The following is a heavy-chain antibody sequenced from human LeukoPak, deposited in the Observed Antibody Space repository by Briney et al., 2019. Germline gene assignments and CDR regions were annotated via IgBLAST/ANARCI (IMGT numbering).Heavy chain of an antibody. V-gene: IGHV3-23*01. CDR2: ISGSGGST. J-gene: IGHJ6*04. D-gene: IGHD4-17*01. CDR1: GFTFSSYG. CDR3: AKLFTTVTTNPKDV. Sequence: GGSLRLSCAASGFTFSSYGMSWVRQAPGKGLEWVSAISGSGGSTYYADSVKGRFTISRDNSKNTLYLQMNSLRAEDTAVYYCAKLFTTVTTNPKDVWGRGTTVTVSS.